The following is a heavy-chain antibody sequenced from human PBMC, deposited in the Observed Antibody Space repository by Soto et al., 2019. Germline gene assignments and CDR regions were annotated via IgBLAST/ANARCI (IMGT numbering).Heavy chain of an antibody. Sequence: LRLSCLGSRVTLNKFSKRWVRQAPEKGLEWVANVKHDGSETFSVDSVKSRHTIARVNAKSSLYLQINDLSAEDTAVYYCARDAQEENYYYYSGLDVWGQGTSVTVSS. V-gene: IGHV3-7*03. CDR1: RVTLNKFS. CDR3: ARDAQEENYYYYSGLDV. CDR2: VKHDGSET. J-gene: IGHJ6*02.